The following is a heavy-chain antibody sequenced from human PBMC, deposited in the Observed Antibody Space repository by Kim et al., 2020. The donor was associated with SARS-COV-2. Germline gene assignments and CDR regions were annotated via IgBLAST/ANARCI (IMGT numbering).Heavy chain of an antibody. J-gene: IGHJ2*01. Sequence: SETLSLTCTVSGGSISSSSYYWGWIRQPPGKGLEWIGSIYYSGSTYYNPSLKSRVTISVDTSKNQFSLKLSSVTAADTAVYYCARLDGIQLWLSNWYFDLWGRGTLVTVSS. CDR1: GGSISSSSYY. CDR3: ARLDGIQLWLSNWYFDL. D-gene: IGHD5-18*01. V-gene: IGHV4-39*01. CDR2: IYYSGST.